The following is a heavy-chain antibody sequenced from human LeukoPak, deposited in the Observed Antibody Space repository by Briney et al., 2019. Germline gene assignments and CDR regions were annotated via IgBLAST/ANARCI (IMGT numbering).Heavy chain of an antibody. CDR1: GGSFSGYY. D-gene: IGHD1-7*01. J-gene: IGHJ4*02. CDR3: ARGLLGNWNYHFDY. CDR2: INHSGST. Sequence: SETLSLTCAVYGGSFSGYYWSCIRQPPGKGLEWIGEINHSGSTNYNPSLKSRVTISVDTSKNQFSLKLSSVTAADTAVYYCARGLLGNWNYHFDYWGQGTLVTVSS. V-gene: IGHV4-34*01.